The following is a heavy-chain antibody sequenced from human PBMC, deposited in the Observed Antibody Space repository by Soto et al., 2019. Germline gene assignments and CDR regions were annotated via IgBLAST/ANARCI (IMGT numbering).Heavy chain of an antibody. CDR2: IYPGDSDT. V-gene: IGHV5-51*01. Sequence: ESLKISCKDDGCSLTGYWIVWVRQMPGKGLEWMGIIYPGDSDTRYSPSFQGQVTISADKSISTAYLQWSSLKASDTAMYYCARQGRGNGMDVWGQGTTVTVSS. CDR3: ARQGRGNGMDV. CDR1: GCSLTGYW. D-gene: IGHD2-15*01. J-gene: IGHJ6*02.